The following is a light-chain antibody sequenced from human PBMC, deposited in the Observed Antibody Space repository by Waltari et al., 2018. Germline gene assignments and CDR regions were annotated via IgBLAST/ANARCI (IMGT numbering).Light chain of an antibody. CDR2: LGS. CDR3: MQVLQNPT. V-gene: IGKV2-28*01. Sequence: DIVMTHSPPSLPVPTGAPDSISCRYSQILLHNNGHPDLDWYLQKPGQSPQLLIYLGSTRAAVVPDMFSAGGSGSDFTLRISGVEADDVGLYYCMQVLQNPTFGQGTRLEIK. J-gene: IGKJ2*01. CDR1: QILLHNNGHPD.